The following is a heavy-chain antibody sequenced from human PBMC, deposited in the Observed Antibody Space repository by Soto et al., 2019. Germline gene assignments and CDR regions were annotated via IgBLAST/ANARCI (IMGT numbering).Heavy chain of an antibody. J-gene: IGHJ3*02. D-gene: IGHD1-26*01. CDR2: IIPIFGTA. CDR3: ARAVGAPAVFSFDI. V-gene: IGHV1-69*13. Sequence: SVKVSCKASGGTFSSYAISWVRQAPGQGLEWMGGIIPIFGTANSAQKFQGRVTITADESTSTAYMELSSLRSEDTAVYYCARAVGAPAVFSFDIWGQGTMVTVSS. CDR1: GGTFSSYA.